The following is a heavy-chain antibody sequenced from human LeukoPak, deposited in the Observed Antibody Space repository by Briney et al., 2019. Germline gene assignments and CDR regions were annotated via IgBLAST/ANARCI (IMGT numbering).Heavy chain of an antibody. V-gene: IGHV3-33*06. Sequence: GRSLRLSCAASGFTFSSYGTHWVRQAPGKGLGWVAVIWYDGSNKYYADSVKGRFTISRDNSKNTLYLQMNSLRAEDTAVYYCAKGGRTYYDFWSGYPRDAFDYWGQGTLVTVSS. D-gene: IGHD3-3*01. CDR3: AKGGRTYYDFWSGYPRDAFDY. CDR2: IWYDGSNK. CDR1: GFTFSSYG. J-gene: IGHJ4*02.